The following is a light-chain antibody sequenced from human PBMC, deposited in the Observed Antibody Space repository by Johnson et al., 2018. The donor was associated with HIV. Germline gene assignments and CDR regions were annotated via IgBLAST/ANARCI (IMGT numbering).Light chain of an antibody. Sequence: QSVLTQPPSASGPPGQRITISCSGSSSNIGSNPVNWYQQFPGTAPKVLIYSNNQRPSGVPDRFSGSKSGTSASLAISGLQYEDEADYYCSAWDDSLNGSYVFGTGTKVTVL. CDR3: SAWDDSLNGSYV. V-gene: IGLV1-44*01. CDR1: SSNIGSNP. CDR2: SNN. J-gene: IGLJ1*01.